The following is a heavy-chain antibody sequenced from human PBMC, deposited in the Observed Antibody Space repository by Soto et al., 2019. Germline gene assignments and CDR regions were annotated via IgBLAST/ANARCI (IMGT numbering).Heavy chain of an antibody. V-gene: IGHV1-8*01. J-gene: IGHJ5*02. CDR2: MNPNSGNT. CDR3: ARGYEGHYDFWRFDP. Sequence: QVQLVQSGAEVKKPGASVKVSCKASGYSFTSYDINWVRQATGQGLEWMGWMNPNSGNTAYAQKFQGRVTMTRNTSISTAYLELSSLRSEDTAVYYCARGYEGHYDFWRFDPWGQGTLVTVSS. CDR1: GYSFTSYD. D-gene: IGHD3-3*01.